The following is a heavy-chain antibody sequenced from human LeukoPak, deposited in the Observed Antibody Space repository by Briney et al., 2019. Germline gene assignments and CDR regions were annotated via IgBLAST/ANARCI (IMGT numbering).Heavy chain of an antibody. Sequence: GGSLRLSCEASGFSFSTSWMSWVRQAPGKGLEGVANIKEDGTEKYYVDSVKGRFTISRDDAKNSLYLQMSNLSAEDTAVYYCARASKFWSDPDAFDIWGQGTMVTVSS. V-gene: IGHV3-7*01. J-gene: IGHJ3*02. CDR1: GFSFSTSW. D-gene: IGHD2-2*01. CDR2: IKEDGTEK. CDR3: ARASKFWSDPDAFDI.